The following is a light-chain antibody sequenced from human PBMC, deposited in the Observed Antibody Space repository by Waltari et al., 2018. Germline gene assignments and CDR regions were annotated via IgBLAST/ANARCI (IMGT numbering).Light chain of an antibody. Sequence: LTQSPSTLSLSSGERATLSCRASQSVSWSLAWYQQKPGQAPKLLIYGASTRATGIPDRFTGSGSGTDFSLTISSLEPEDFAIYFCQHYVRLPATFGQGTKVEIK. CDR2: GAS. CDR1: QSVSWS. CDR3: QHYVRLPAT. V-gene: IGKV3-20*01. J-gene: IGKJ1*01.